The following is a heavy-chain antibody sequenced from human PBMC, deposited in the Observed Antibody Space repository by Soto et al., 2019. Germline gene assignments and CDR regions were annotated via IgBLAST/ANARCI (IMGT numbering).Heavy chain of an antibody. CDR3: ARDAFMGSYYSGGGWFDP. V-gene: IGHV1-18*01. J-gene: IGHJ5*02. CDR1: GYTFTSYG. D-gene: IGHD1-26*01. Sequence: QVQLVQSGAEVKKPGASVKVSCKASGYTFTSYGISWVRQAPGQGREWMGWISAYNGNTNYAQKLQGRVTMTTDTSTSTAYMELRSLRSDDTAVYYCARDAFMGSYYSGGGWFDPWGQGTLVTVSS. CDR2: ISAYNGNT.